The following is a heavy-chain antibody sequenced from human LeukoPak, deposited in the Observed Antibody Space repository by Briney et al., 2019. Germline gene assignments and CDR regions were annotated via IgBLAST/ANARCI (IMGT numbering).Heavy chain of an antibody. Sequence: ASVKVSCKASGYTFTSYGISWVRQAPGQGLEWMGWISAYNGNTNYAQKFQDRVTMTRDTSTSTVYMELSSLRPEDTAVYYCARDSGIAVASRHAEKGAFDYWGQGTLVTVSS. D-gene: IGHD6-19*01. CDR2: ISAYNGNT. V-gene: IGHV1-18*01. CDR3: ARDSGIAVASRHAEKGAFDY. CDR1: GYTFTSYG. J-gene: IGHJ4*02.